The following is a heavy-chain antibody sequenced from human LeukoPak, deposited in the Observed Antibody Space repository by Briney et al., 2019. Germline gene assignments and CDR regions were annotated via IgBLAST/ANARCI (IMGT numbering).Heavy chain of an antibody. J-gene: IGHJ4*02. CDR2: IYYTGSS. D-gene: IGHD3-22*01. CDR1: AGSIRSYH. Sequence: SETLSLTCTVSAGSIRSYHWNWIRQSPGRGLEWIGYIYYTGSSNYSPSLKSRVTMSVDTSESQFSLRLSSVTASDTAVYYCARWDDSSRSFEDWGQGTLVTVSS. CDR3: ARWDDSSRSFED. V-gene: IGHV4-59*08.